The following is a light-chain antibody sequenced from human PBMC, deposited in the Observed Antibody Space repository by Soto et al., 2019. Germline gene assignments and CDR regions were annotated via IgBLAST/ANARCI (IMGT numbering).Light chain of an antibody. CDR1: SSDVGGYNY. V-gene: IGLV2-14*01. CDR3: GSYTSSTTHV. CDR2: DVS. Sequence: QSALTQPASVSGSPGQSITISCAGTSSDVGGYNYVSWYQQHPGRAPKLVISDVSNRPSGVSNRFSGSKSGSTASLTISGLQAEDEADYYCGSYTSSTTHVFXTGTKVTVL. J-gene: IGLJ1*01.